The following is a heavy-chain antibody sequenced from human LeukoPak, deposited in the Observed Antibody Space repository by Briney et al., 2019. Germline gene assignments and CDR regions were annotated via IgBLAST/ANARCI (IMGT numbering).Heavy chain of an antibody. Sequence: PGGSLRLSCAASGFTFSSYAMSWVRQAPGKGLEWVSAISGSGGSTYYADSVKGRFTISRDNSKNTLYLQMNSLRAEDTAVYYCAKDSHEYISSLPLDYWGQGTLVTVSS. CDR2: ISGSGGST. V-gene: IGHV3-23*01. J-gene: IGHJ4*02. CDR3: AKDSHEYISSLPLDY. CDR1: GFTFSSYA. D-gene: IGHD3-3*02.